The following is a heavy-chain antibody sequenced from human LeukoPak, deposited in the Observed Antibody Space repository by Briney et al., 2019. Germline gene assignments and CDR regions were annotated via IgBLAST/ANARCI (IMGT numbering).Heavy chain of an antibody. J-gene: IGHJ6*03. CDR3: ARGRPLALSFWYYYYYMDV. CDR1: GYTFTSYD. Sequence: GASVKVSCKASGYTFTSYDINWVRQATGQGLEWMGWMNPNSGNTGYAQKFQGRVTMTRNTSISTAYMELSSLRSEDTAVYYCARGRPLALSFWYYYYYMDVWGKGTTVTISS. V-gene: IGHV1-8*01. CDR2: MNPNSGNT. D-gene: IGHD3-3*01.